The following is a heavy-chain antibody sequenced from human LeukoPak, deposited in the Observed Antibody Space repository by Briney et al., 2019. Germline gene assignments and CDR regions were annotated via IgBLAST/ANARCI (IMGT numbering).Heavy chain of an antibody. V-gene: IGHV1-69*05. CDR1: GGTFSSYS. J-gene: IGHJ4*02. D-gene: IGHD3-3*01. Sequence: EASVKVSCKASGGTFSSYSISWVRQAPGQGLEWMGGIIPIFGTANYEQKFQGRVTITTDESTSTAYMELSSLRSEDTAVYYCARSYYDFWSGYYYWGQGTLVTVSS. CDR3: ARSYYDFWSGYYY. CDR2: IIPIFGTA.